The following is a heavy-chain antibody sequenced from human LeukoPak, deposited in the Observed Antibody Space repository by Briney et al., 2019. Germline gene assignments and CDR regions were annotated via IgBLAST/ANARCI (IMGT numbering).Heavy chain of an antibody. CDR1: RSTFSSYA. CDR2: ISGGGGST. Sequence: PGRSLRLSCAASRSTFSSYAMSWVRQAPGKGLERVSTISGGGGSTYYADSVKGRFTISRDNSKNTLYLQMNSLRADDTAVYYCARSPTAINGYFDPWGQGTLVTVSS. D-gene: IGHD2-2*01. V-gene: IGHV3-23*01. CDR3: ARSPTAINGYFDP. J-gene: IGHJ5*02.